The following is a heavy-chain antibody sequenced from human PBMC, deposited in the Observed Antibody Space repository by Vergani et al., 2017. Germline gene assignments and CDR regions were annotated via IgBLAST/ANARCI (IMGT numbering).Heavy chain of an antibody. CDR3: AAVGMSGYCYGMDV. V-gene: IGHV1-58*02. CDR1: GYSFNYYD. D-gene: IGHD3-10*01. CDR2: IVVGSGNT. Sequence: QLVQSGAEMKKPGASVKVSCKASGYSFNYYDINWVRQARGQRLEWIGWIVVGSGNTNYAQKFQERVTITRDMSTSTAYMELSSLRSEDTAVYYCAAVGMSGYCYGMDVWGQGTTVTVSS. J-gene: IGHJ6*02.